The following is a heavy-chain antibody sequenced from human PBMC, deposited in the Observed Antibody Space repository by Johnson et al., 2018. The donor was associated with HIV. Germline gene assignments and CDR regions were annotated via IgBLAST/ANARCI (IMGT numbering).Heavy chain of an antibody. CDR2: ISYDGSNK. V-gene: IGHV3-30*18. CDR1: GFTFSNYG. D-gene: IGHD2-8*01. Sequence: QVQLVESGGGVVQPGRSLRLSCAASGFTFSNYGMHWVRQTPGKGLEWVAVISYDGSNKYYADSVKGRFTISRDNAKNSLYLQMNSLRPEDTALYYCVKVRYANWDAFDIWGQGTMVTVSS. CDR3: VKVRYANWDAFDI. J-gene: IGHJ3*02.